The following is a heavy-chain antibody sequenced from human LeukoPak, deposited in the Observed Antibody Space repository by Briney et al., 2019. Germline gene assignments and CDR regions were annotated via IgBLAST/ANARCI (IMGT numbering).Heavy chain of an antibody. CDR2: LSYTGTT. CDR1: RGSINSFY. Sequence: SETLSLTCTVSRGSINSFYWGWIRQPPGKGLEWIGSLSYTGTTYFNPSLESRLTLSVDTSRMHFSLKLNSVTAADTAVYYCARQGDVGSYPFDLWGQGTLVIVSS. D-gene: IGHD1-26*01. J-gene: IGHJ4*02. CDR3: ARQGDVGSYPFDL. V-gene: IGHV4-39*07.